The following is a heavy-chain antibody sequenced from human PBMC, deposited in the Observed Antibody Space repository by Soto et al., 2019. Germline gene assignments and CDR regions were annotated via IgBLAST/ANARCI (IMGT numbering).Heavy chain of an antibody. V-gene: IGHV3-30*18. CDR1: GFTFSSYG. CDR2: ISYDGSNK. D-gene: IGHD1-26*01. CDR3: AKDRTRIVGATLPDV. Sequence: GGSLRLSCAASGFTFSSYGMHWVRQAPGKGLEWVAVISYDGSNKYYADSVKGRFTISRDNSKNTLYLQMNSLRAEDTAVYYCAKDRTRIVGATLPDVWGQGTTVTVSS. J-gene: IGHJ6*02.